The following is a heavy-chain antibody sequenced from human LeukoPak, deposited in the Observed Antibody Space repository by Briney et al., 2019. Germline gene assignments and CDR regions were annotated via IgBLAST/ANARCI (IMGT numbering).Heavy chain of an antibody. D-gene: IGHD3-9*01. V-gene: IGHV4-39*07. CDR3: ARVTDDILTGYFYMDA. CDR2: IYYSGST. J-gene: IGHJ6*03. CDR1: GGSISSSSYY. Sequence: SETLSLTCTVSGGSISSSSYYWGWIRQPPGKGLEWIGSIYYSGSTYYNPSLKSRVTISVDTSKNQFSLKLSSVTAADTAVYYCARVTDDILTGYFYMDAWGKGTTVTISS.